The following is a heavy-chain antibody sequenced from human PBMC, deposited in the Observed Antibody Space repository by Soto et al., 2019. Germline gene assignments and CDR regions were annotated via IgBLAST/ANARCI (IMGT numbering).Heavy chain of an antibody. CDR2: ISGSGGST. V-gene: IGHV3-23*01. Sequence: EVQLLASGGGLVQPGGSLRLSCAASGFTFSSYAMSWVRQAPGKGLEWVSAISGSGGSTYYADSVKGRFTVSRDNSKNSRFMQTNTLRADDTALYYCEKESVNWNDVYYFDYWGQGSLVTFTS. CDR1: GFTFSSYA. J-gene: IGHJ4*02. CDR3: EKESVNWNDVYYFDY. D-gene: IGHD1-1*01.